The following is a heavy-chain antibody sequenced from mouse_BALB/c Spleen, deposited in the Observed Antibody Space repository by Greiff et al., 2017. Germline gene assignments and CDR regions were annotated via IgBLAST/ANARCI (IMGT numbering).Heavy chain of an antibody. CDR1: GYTFTDYN. D-gene: IGHD2-4*01. CDR2: INPNNGGT. J-gene: IGHJ4*01. V-gene: IGHV1-18*01. Sequence: EVQLQQSGPGLVKPGASVKIPCKASGYTFTDYNMDWVKQSHGKSLEWIGDINPNNGGTIYNQKFKGKATLTVDKSSSTAYMELRRLTSEDTAVEYCARWGDYDDGFYAMDYGGQGTSGTVSS. CDR3: ARWGDYDDGFYAMDY.